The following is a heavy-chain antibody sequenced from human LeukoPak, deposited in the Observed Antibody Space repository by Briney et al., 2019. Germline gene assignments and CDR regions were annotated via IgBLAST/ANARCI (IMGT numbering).Heavy chain of an antibody. CDR2: IIPIFGIA. Sequence: SVKVSCKASGGTFSSYAISWVRQAPGQGLEWMGRIIPIFGIASYAQKFQGRVTITADKSTSTAYMELSSLRSEDTAVYYCARDDYGGNSYPFDYWGQGTLVTVSS. J-gene: IGHJ4*02. V-gene: IGHV1-69*04. CDR1: GGTFSSYA. CDR3: ARDDYGGNSYPFDY. D-gene: IGHD4-23*01.